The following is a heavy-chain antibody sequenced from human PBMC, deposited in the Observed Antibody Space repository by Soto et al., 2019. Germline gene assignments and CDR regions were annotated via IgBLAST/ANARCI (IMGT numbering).Heavy chain of an antibody. J-gene: IGHJ6*02. Sequence: QVQLVQSGAEVKKPGASVKVSCKASGYTFTSYGISWVRQAPGQGLEWMGWISVYNGNTNYAQKLQGRVTMTTDTSSNTANMELRSLRSDDTAVYYCAREGYSSSGYYYFYGMDVLGQGTTVTVSS. V-gene: IGHV1-18*01. CDR2: ISVYNGNT. CDR1: GYTFTSYG. D-gene: IGHD6-13*01. CDR3: AREGYSSSGYYYFYGMDV.